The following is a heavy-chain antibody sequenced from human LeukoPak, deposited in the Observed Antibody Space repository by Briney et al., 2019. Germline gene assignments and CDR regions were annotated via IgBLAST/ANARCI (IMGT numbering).Heavy chain of an antibody. Sequence: GGSLRLSCAGSGFTLSSHSMNWVRQAPGKGLEWVSSISSSSSYIYYADSVKGRFTISRDNARNSLYLQMNSLRAEDTAVYYCARDPYSGAYYEGYYYYYMDVWGKGTTVTVSS. CDR1: GFTLSSHS. J-gene: IGHJ6*03. CDR3: ARDPYSGAYYEGYYYYYMDV. CDR2: ISSSSSYI. V-gene: IGHV3-21*01. D-gene: IGHD1-26*01.